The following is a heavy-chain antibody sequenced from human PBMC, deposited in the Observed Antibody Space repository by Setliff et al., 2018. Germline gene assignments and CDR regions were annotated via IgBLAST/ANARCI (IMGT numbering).Heavy chain of an antibody. CDR1: GLTTTHYY. J-gene: IGHJ4*02. V-gene: IGHV3-72*01. D-gene: IGHD3-3*01. CDR2: IRDKANRYTT. CDR3: TTAVLQFLEWLFLTEDGFYFDY. Sequence: GGSLRLSCAASGLTTTHYYMDWVRQAPGKGLEWVGRIRDKANRYTTEYAASVKGRFTISRLDSEISMYLQMNSLETEDTAVYYCTTAVLQFLEWLFLTEDGFYFDYWGQGTLVTVSS.